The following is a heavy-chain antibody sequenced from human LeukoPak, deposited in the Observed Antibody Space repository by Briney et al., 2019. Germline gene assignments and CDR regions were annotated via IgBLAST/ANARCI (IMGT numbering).Heavy chain of an antibody. V-gene: IGHV3-23*01. D-gene: IGHD4-23*01. Sequence: GGSLRLSCGASGFSFSSYAMSWFRQAPGKGLEWVSSIGAPGDDTYYADSVKGRFTISRDNSMDRLYLQMNSLRAEDTAVYYCAKAARRYGGNPFDYWGQGTLVTVSS. J-gene: IGHJ4*02. CDR3: AKAARRYGGNPFDY. CDR1: GFSFSSYA. CDR2: IGAPGDDT.